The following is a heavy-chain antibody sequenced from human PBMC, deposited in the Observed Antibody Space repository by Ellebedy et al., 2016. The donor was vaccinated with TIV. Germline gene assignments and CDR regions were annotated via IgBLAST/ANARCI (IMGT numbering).Heavy chain of an antibody. CDR2: IYSGGST. V-gene: IGHV3-66*01. CDR1: GFNFNTHF. D-gene: IGHD6-19*01. CDR3: ARDRSSSGWSYFDY. Sequence: GESLKISCAASGFNFNTHFMSWVRQAPGKGLEWVSVIYSGGSTYYADSVKGRFTISRDNSKNTLYLQMNSLRAEDTAVYYCARDRSSSGWSYFDYWGQGTLVTVSS. J-gene: IGHJ4*02.